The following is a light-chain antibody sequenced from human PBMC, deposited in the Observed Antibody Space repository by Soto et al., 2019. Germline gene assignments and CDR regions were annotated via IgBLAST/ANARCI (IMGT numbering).Light chain of an antibody. CDR1: QTVSSN. CDR3: HQYNNWLALT. V-gene: IGKV3-15*01. Sequence: EIVVTQSPATLSASPGERATLSCRASQTVSSNLAWYQQKPGQAPRLLIYDASTRATGIPARFRGSGSGTEFTLTISSLQSEDSAVYYCHQYNNWLALTFGGGTKVDIK. J-gene: IGKJ4*01. CDR2: DAS.